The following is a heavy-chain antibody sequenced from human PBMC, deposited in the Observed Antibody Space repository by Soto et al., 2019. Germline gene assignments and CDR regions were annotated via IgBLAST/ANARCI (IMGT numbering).Heavy chain of an antibody. CDR2: IYYSGST. CDR1: GGSISSYY. V-gene: IGHV4-59*01. D-gene: IGHD3-10*01. Sequence: TLSLTCTVSGGSISSYYWSWIRQPPGKGLEWIGYIYYSGSTNYNPSLKSRVTISVDTSKNQFSLKLSSVTAADTAVYYCARDQGYYGSGRSDYYYYYMDVWGKGTTVTVSS. CDR3: ARDQGYYGSGRSDYYYYYMDV. J-gene: IGHJ6*03.